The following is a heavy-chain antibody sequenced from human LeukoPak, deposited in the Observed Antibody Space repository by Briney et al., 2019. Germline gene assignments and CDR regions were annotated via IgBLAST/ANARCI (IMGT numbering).Heavy chain of an antibody. CDR3: VKDFVYRYSNGDAFDV. D-gene: IGHD6-19*01. J-gene: IGHJ3*01. CDR2: ISWSSGSF. V-gene: IGHV3-9*01. CDR1: GFTFHDYA. Sequence: GGSLRLSCAASGFTFHDYAMHWVRQAPGKGLEWVSGISWSSGSFSYADSVKGRFTISRDNAENSLYLQMNSLRTEDTALYYCVKDFVYRYSNGDAFDVWGQGTMVSVSS.